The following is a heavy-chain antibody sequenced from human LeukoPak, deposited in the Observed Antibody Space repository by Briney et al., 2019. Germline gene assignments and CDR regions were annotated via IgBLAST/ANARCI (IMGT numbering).Heavy chain of an antibody. D-gene: IGHD3-10*01. J-gene: IGHJ5*02. CDR3: ARERDYGSRFDP. Sequence: ASVKVSCKASGYTFTSYAMHWVRQAPGQRLEWMGWINAGNGNTKYSQKLQGRVTITRDTSASTAYMELSSLRSEDTAVYYCARERDYGSRFDPWGQGTLVTVSS. CDR1: GYTFTSYA. V-gene: IGHV1-3*01. CDR2: INAGNGNT.